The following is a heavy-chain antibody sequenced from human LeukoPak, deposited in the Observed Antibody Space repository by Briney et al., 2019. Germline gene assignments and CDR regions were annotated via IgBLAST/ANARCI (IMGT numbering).Heavy chain of an antibody. CDR2: IYTSGST. D-gene: IGHD6-13*01. Sequence: PSETLSLTCTVSGGSISSYYWSWIRQPAGKGLEWIGRIYTSGSTNYSPSLKSRVTMSVDTSKKQFSLKLSSVTAADTAVYYCASRDANTAAGFDIWGQGTMLTVSS. CDR1: GGSISSYY. CDR3: ASRDANTAAGFDI. V-gene: IGHV4-4*07. J-gene: IGHJ3*02.